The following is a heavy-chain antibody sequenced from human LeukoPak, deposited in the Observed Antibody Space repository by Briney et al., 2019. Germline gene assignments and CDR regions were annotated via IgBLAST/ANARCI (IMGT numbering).Heavy chain of an antibody. CDR1: GGAISSSRYY. CDR2: IYYRGST. CDR3: ARRGHTVEVTGPPAYDI. Sequence: SETLSLTCTVSGGAISSSRYYWGWIRQSPGKGLEWIGDIYYRGSTYDNPSLKSRMTISVDTSRNQFSLKLTSVTAADTAVYYCARRGHTVEVTGPPAYDIWGQGTLVTVSS. D-gene: IGHD2-21*02. V-gene: IGHV4-39*07. J-gene: IGHJ3*02.